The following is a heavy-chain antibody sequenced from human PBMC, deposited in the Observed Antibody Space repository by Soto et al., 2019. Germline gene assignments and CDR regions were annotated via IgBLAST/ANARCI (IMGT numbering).Heavy chain of an antibody. Sequence: SETLSLTCAVYGGSFSGYYWSWIRQPPGKGLEWIGEINHSGSTNYNPSLKSRVTISVDTSKNQFSLKLSSVTAADTAVYYCARGQGPQRQLVPLDYWGQGTLVTVSS. CDR1: GGSFSGYY. D-gene: IGHD6-6*01. CDR3: ARGQGPQRQLVPLDY. V-gene: IGHV4-34*01. J-gene: IGHJ4*02. CDR2: INHSGST.